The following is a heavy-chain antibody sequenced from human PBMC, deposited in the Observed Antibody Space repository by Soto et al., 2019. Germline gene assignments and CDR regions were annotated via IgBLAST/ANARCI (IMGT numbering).Heavy chain of an antibody. CDR3: ARLEKLWLRSWFDP. J-gene: IGHJ5*02. Sequence: TLSLTCTVSGGSISSGGYYWSWIRQHPGKGLEWIGYIYYSGSTYYNPSLKSRVTISVDTSKNQFSLKLSSVTAADTAVYYCARLEKLWLRSWFDPWGQGTLVTVSS. CDR2: IYYSGST. CDR1: GGSISSGGYY. V-gene: IGHV4-31*03. D-gene: IGHD5-18*01.